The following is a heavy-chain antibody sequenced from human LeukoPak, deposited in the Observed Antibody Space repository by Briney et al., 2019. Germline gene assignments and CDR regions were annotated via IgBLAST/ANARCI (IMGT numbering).Heavy chain of an antibody. D-gene: IGHD5-24*01. J-gene: IGHJ3*02. Sequence: GGSLRLSCAASGFTFSSHGMHWVRQAPGKGLEWVALISYDGGNKNYISSVKGRFTISRDNSKNTLYLQMNSLRAEDTAVYYCALQSDAFDIWGQGTMVTVSS. V-gene: IGHV3-30*03. CDR1: GFTFSSHG. CDR2: ISYDGGNK. CDR3: ALQSDAFDI.